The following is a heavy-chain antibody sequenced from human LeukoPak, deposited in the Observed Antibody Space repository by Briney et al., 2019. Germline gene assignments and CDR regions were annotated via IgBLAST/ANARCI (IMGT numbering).Heavy chain of an antibody. V-gene: IGHV4-59*01. J-gene: IGHJ5*02. D-gene: IGHD4-17*01. CDR3: ARVFRGAVTSNWFDP. CDR2: ISDSGST. Sequence: SETLSLTCTVSGGSINGYFWTWIRQPPGKGLEWIGYISDSGSTNYNPSLKSRVTLSVDSSNTELSLRLNSVTAADTAVYYCARVFRGAVTSNWFDPWGQGTPVTVSS. CDR1: GGSINGYF.